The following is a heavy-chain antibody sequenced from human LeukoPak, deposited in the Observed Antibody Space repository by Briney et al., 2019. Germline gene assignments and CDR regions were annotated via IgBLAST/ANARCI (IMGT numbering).Heavy chain of an antibody. V-gene: IGHV3-74*01. CDR2: ITNDGSST. D-gene: IGHD6-19*01. CDR1: GLTFSSHW. Sequence: PGGSLRLSCAASGLTFSSHWMHWVRQAPGKGLVWDSRITNDGSSTTYADSVKGRFTISRDNAKNTLYLQMNSLRAEDTAVYYCARDYAAVAGFDYWGQGTLVTVSS. J-gene: IGHJ4*02. CDR3: ARDYAAVAGFDY.